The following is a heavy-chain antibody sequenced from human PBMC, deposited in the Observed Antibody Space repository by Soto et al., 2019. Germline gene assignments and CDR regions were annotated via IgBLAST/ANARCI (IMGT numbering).Heavy chain of an antibody. V-gene: IGHV4-31*03. CDR3: ARGLSVTLFDN. Sequence: QVQLQESGPGLVKPSQTLSLTCTVSGGSISTGGYYWTWIRQHPGKGLEWIGYIYYSGSTYYNPSLKRRVTISVDTSKNQFSLKLSSVTVADTAVYYCARGLSVTLFDNWGQGTLVTVSS. J-gene: IGHJ4*02. CDR2: IYYSGST. D-gene: IGHD4-17*01. CDR1: GGSISTGGYY.